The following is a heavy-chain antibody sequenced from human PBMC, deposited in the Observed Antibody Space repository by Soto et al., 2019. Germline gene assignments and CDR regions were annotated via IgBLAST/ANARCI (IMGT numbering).Heavy chain of an antibody. CDR3: ARDRVRFLEWFSVDY. CDR2: ISYDGSNK. J-gene: IGHJ4*02. V-gene: IGHV3-30*04. CDR1: GFTFDSFA. Sequence: QVQVVESGGGVVQPGRSLRLSCAASGFTFDSFAMHWVRQAPGKGLEWVAVISYDGSNKYYADSVKGRFTISRDNSDNTLYLQMSGLRAEDTAVYYCARDRVRFLEWFSVDYWGQGTLITVSS. D-gene: IGHD3-3*01.